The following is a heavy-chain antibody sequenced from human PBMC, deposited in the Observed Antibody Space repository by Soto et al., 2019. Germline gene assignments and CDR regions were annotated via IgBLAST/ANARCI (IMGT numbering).Heavy chain of an antibody. CDR1: GYTFTSYD. D-gene: IGHD2-2*01. CDR3: ARGGVVPAAIRYYYYYYMDV. CDR2: MNPNSGNT. J-gene: IGHJ6*03. V-gene: IGHV1-8*01. Sequence: ASVKVSCKASGYTFTSYDINWVRQATGQGLEWMGWMNPNSGNTGYAQKFQGRVTMTRNTSISTAYMELSSLRSEDTAVYYLARGGVVPAAIRYYYYYYMDVWGKGTTVTVSS.